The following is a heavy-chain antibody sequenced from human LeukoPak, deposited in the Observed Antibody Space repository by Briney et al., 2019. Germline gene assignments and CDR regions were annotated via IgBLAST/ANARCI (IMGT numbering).Heavy chain of an antibody. CDR3: ARDHQLLYDAFDI. Sequence: ASVRVSCKTSGYTFTGYYMHWVRQAPGQGLEWMGWINPNTGGTNYPQRFQGRVTMTRDTSISTAYMELSRLRSDDTAVYYCARDHQLLYDAFDIWGQGTMVTVS. J-gene: IGHJ3*02. CDR1: GYTFTGYY. CDR2: INPNTGGT. V-gene: IGHV1-2*02. D-gene: IGHD2-2*01.